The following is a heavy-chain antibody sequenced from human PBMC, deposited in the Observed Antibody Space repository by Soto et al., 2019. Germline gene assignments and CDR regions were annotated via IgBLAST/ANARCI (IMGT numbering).Heavy chain of an antibody. CDR1: GFTFTQSG. D-gene: IGHD3-10*01. CDR2: IVVGSGNT. CDR3: AGEYYYGGRDRRGRID. Sequence: QMQLVQSGPEVKKPGTSVKVSCKASGFTFTQSGMQWVRQARGQSLEWIGWIVVGSGNTKYAPKFQERVTITWDKATFTAYMALSSLRSEDTAGYYCAGEYYYGGRDRRGRIDWRQGTLLTVSS. V-gene: IGHV1-58*02. J-gene: IGHJ4*02.